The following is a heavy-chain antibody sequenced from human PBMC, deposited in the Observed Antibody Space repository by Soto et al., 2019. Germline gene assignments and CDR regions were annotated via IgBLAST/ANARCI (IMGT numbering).Heavy chain of an antibody. CDR2: INPNSGGT. J-gene: IGHJ4*02. Sequence: ASVKVSCKSSGYTFTGYYVHWVRQAPGQGLEWMGWINPNSGGTNYAQKFQGRVTMTRDTSISTAYMELSRLRSDDTAVYYCARAGQLWLMGIDYWGQGTLVTVSS. CDR1: GYTFTGYY. D-gene: IGHD5-18*01. CDR3: ARAGQLWLMGIDY. V-gene: IGHV1-2*02.